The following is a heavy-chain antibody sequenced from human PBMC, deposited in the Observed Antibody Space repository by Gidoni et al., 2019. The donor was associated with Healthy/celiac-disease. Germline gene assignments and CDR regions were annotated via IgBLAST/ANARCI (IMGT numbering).Heavy chain of an antibody. CDR3: AKYGPDTAMATNYYYYYGMDV. CDR2: ISGSGGST. Sequence: EVQLLESGGGLVPPGGSLRLSCAASGFTFSSYAMSWVRQAPGKGLEWASAISGSGGSTYYADSVKGRFTISRDNSKNTLYLQMNSLRAEDTAVYYCAKYGPDTAMATNYYYYYGMDVWGQGTTVTVSS. V-gene: IGHV3-23*01. CDR1: GFTFSSYA. D-gene: IGHD5-18*01. J-gene: IGHJ6*02.